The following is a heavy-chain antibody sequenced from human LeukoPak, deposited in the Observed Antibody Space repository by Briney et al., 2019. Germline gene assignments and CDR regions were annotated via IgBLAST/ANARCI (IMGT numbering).Heavy chain of an antibody. CDR2: IRLDGSGK. CDR3: AKDYRWAYDY. D-gene: IGHD2-8*02. CDR1: GFTFGSFG. Sequence: GGSLRLSCAASGFTFGSFGMHWVRQAPGKGLERITYIRLDGSGKYYADSVKGRFTISRDNSRNTLYMQMNSLRVEDTAVYYCAKDYRWAYDYWGQGTLVTVSS. V-gene: IGHV3-30*02. J-gene: IGHJ4*02.